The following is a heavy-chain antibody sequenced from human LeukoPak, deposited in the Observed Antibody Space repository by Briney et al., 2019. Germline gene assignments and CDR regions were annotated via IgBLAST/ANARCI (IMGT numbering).Heavy chain of an antibody. CDR1: GGSFSGYY. D-gene: IGHD6-13*01. Sequence: SETASLTCAVYGGSFSGYYWSWVRQPPGKGLEWIGEINHSGSTNYNPSLRSRVTISVDTSKNQFSLKVNSVTAADTAVYYCARLGYSSSWALNYWGQGTLVTVSS. J-gene: IGHJ4*02. V-gene: IGHV4-34*01. CDR2: INHSGST. CDR3: ARLGYSSSWALNY.